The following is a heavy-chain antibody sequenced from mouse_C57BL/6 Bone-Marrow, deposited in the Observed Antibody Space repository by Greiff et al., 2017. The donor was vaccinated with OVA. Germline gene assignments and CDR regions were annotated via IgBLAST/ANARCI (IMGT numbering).Heavy chain of an antibody. CDR2: INPSSGYT. J-gene: IGHJ3*01. V-gene: IGHV1-7*01. D-gene: IGHD1-1*01. Sequence: VQLQQSGAELAKPGASVKLSCKASGYTFTSYWMHWVKQRPGQGLEWIGYINPSSGYTKYNQKFKDKATLTADKSSSTAYMQLSRLTYEDSAVYYCARRAYYYGSWFAYWGQGTLVTVSA. CDR1: GYTFTSYW. CDR3: ARRAYYYGSWFAY.